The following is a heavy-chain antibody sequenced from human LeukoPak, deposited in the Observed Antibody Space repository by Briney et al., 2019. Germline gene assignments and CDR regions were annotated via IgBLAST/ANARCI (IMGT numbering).Heavy chain of an antibody. CDR1: GFTFSGYA. V-gene: IGHV3-23*01. D-gene: IGHD6-19*01. CDR3: AKAFDSSGLFDY. J-gene: IGHJ4*02. CDR2: LSGSGGSI. Sequence: GGSLRLSCAASGFTFSGYAMSWVRQAPGKGLEWVSGLSGSGGSIYYADSVKGRFTISRDNSKNTLCLQMNSLRAEDTAVYYCAKAFDSSGLFDYWGQGILVTASS.